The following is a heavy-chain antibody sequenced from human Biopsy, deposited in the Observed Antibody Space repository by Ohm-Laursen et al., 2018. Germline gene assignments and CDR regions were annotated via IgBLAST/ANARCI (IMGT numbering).Heavy chain of an antibody. CDR2: MNPISGNT. CDR1: GYTFTTYD. Sequence: ASVKVSCKASGYTFTTYDIAWVRQATGQGPEWMGWMNPISGNTGYAHKFRGRVTMTSDSSISTAYLEVSSLTFEDTAVYYCARAVRYRLLSDPWGQGTLVTVSS. J-gene: IGHJ5*02. CDR3: ARAVRYRLLSDP. D-gene: IGHD2/OR15-2a*01. V-gene: IGHV1-8*01.